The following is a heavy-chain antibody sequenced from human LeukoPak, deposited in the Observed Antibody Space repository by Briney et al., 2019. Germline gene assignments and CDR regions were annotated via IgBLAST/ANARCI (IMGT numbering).Heavy chain of an antibody. CDR1: GLTFSDYY. CDR3: AREAGIGIVATMYYFDY. CDR2: ISSSGSTI. Sequence: GGSLRLSCAASGLTFSDYYMSWIRQAPGKGLQWVSYISSSGSTIYYADSVKGRFTISRDNAKNSLHLQMNSLRAEDTAVYYCAREAGIGIVATMYYFDYWGQGTPVTVSS. J-gene: IGHJ4*02. D-gene: IGHD5-12*01. V-gene: IGHV3-11*01.